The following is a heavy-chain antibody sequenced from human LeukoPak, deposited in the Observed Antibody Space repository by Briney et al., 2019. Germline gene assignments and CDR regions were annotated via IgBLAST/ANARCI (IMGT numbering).Heavy chain of an antibody. CDR2: IYHTGTT. V-gene: IGHV4-59*08. D-gene: IGHD1-26*01. Sequence: PSETLSLTCTVSGGSLSPYYWTWIRQPPRKGLEWIGYIYHTGTTRYNPSLNSLVTISVETSKNQFPLRLNSVTAADTAIYYCARLDSGDHGNIPHWGQGTLVTVSS. J-gene: IGHJ1*01. CDR1: GGSLSPYY. CDR3: ARLDSGDHGNIPH.